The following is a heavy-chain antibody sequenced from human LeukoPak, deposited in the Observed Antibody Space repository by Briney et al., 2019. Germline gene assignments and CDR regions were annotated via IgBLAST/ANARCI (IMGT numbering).Heavy chain of an antibody. D-gene: IGHD3-22*01. CDR2: IIPIFGTA. J-gene: IGHJ4*02. CDR1: GGTFSSYA. Sequence: ASVKVSCKASGGTFSSYAISVVRQAPGQGLEWMGRIIPIFGTANYAQKFQGRVTITTDESTSTAYMELSSPRSEDTAVYYCARDFSDYYDSSGYFDYWGQGTLVTVSS. CDR3: ARDFSDYYDSSGYFDY. V-gene: IGHV1-69*05.